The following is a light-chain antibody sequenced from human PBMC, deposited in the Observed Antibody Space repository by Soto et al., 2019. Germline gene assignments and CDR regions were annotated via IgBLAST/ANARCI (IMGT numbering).Light chain of an antibody. Sequence: EIVLTQSPATLSLSPGERATLSCRASQSVSSYLAWYQQKPGQAPRLLIYDASNRATGIPARFSGSGSGTDFTLTISSLEPEDFAVYYRQQLHTYPITFGQGIRLEIK. CDR1: QSVSSY. CDR2: DAS. V-gene: IGKV3-11*01. CDR3: QQLHTYPIT. J-gene: IGKJ5*01.